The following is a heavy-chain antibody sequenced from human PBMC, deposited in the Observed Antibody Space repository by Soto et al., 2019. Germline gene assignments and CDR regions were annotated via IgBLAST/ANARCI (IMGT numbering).Heavy chain of an antibody. Sequence: ASVKVSCKASGYTFTTYDISWVRQAPGQGLEWMGWISPYNGNTNYAQKFQDRVTMTTDTSTSTAYMEVRSLRSDDTAVYYCARILTTDWYLDLWGRGTLVTVSS. CDR2: ISPYNGNT. CDR1: GYTFTTYD. CDR3: ARILTTDWYLDL. D-gene: IGHD4-17*01. V-gene: IGHV1-18*01. J-gene: IGHJ2*01.